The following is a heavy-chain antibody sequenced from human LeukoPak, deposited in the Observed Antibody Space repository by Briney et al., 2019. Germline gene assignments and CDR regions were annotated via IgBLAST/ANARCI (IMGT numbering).Heavy chain of an antibody. Sequence: GGSLRLSCAASGFTFSNYEMNWVRQAPGKGLEWVSYISRSGSSIDYADSVKGRFTISRDNAKNSLYLQMNSLRAEDTAVYYCARRVIAVGLDYWGQGTLVTVSS. CDR2: ISRSGSSI. D-gene: IGHD6-19*01. CDR3: ARRVIAVGLDY. CDR1: GFTFSNYE. J-gene: IGHJ4*02. V-gene: IGHV3-48*03.